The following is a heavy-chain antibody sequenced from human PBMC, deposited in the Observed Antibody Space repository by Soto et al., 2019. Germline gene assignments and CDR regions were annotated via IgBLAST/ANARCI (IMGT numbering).Heavy chain of an antibody. J-gene: IGHJ4*02. Sequence: QLQLQESGPGLVKPSETLSLTCTVSGGSISSSSYYWGWIRQPPGKGLEWIGSIDYSGSTYYNPSLKSRVTISVDPAKNQFSLKLSSVTAADTAVYYCARQTDPTRIDYWGQGTLVTVSS. CDR1: GGSISSSSYY. V-gene: IGHV4-39*01. CDR2: IDYSGST. CDR3: ARQTDPTRIDY.